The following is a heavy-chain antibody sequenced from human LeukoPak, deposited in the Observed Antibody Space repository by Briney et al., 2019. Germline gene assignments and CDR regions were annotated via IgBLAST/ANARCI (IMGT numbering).Heavy chain of an antibody. V-gene: IGHV4-59*01. J-gene: IGHJ4*02. CDR2: IYYSGST. D-gene: IGHD2-2*01. CDR3: ARDPAYCSSTSCYARGYFDY. CDR1: GGSISSYY. Sequence: SETLSLTCTVSGGSISSYYWSWIRQPPRKGLEWIGYIYYSGSTNYNPSLKSRVTISVDTSKNQFSLKLSSVTAADTAVYYCARDPAYCSSTSCYARGYFDYWGQGTLVTVSS.